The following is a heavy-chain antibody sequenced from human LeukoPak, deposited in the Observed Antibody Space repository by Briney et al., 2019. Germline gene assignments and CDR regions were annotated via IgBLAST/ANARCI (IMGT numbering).Heavy chain of an antibody. CDR3: ARSREAYSSGWEYYFDY. Sequence: ASVKVSCKASGYTFTSYGISWVRQGPGQGLEWMGWISAYNGNTNYAQKLQGRVTMTTDTSTSTAYMELRSLRSDDTAVYYCARSREAYSSGWEYYFDYWGQGTLVTVSS. J-gene: IGHJ4*02. D-gene: IGHD6-19*01. V-gene: IGHV1-18*01. CDR1: GYTFTSYG. CDR2: ISAYNGNT.